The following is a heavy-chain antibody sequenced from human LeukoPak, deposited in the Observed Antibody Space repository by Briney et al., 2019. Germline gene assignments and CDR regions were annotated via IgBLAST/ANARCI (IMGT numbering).Heavy chain of an antibody. J-gene: IGHJ4*02. CDR1: GGSISSGSYY. D-gene: IGHD3-3*01. CDR3: ARSAITIFGVVTFDY. Sequence: PSETLSLTCTVSGGSISSGSYYWSWIRQPAGKGLEWIGRIYTSGSTNYNPSLKSRVTISVDTPKNQFSLKLSSVTAADTAVYYCARSAITIFGVVTFDYWGQGTLVTVSS. CDR2: IYTSGST. V-gene: IGHV4-61*02.